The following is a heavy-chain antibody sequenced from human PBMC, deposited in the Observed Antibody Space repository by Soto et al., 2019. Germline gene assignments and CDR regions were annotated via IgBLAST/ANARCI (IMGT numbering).Heavy chain of an antibody. CDR1: GFTFSSYA. Sequence: GGSLRLSCAASGFTFSSYAMSWVRQAPGKGLEWVSAISGSGGSTYYADSVKGRFTISRDNSKNTLYLQMNSLRAEDTAVYYCAKDPIYSSGWEHSTSFDYWGQGTLVTVSS. V-gene: IGHV3-23*01. CDR3: AKDPIYSSGWEHSTSFDY. J-gene: IGHJ4*02. CDR2: ISGSGGST. D-gene: IGHD6-19*01.